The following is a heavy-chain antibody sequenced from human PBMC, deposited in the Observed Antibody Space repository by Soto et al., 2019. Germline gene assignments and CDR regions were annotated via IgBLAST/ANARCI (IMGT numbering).Heavy chain of an antibody. D-gene: IGHD3-10*01. V-gene: IGHV3-48*01. CDR2: ISTNNDAI. CDR1: GFSISDCS. J-gene: IGHJ4*02. CDR3: ASVLGSRRSGSYPPY. Sequence: EVQLVESGGGLVQPGGSLRLSCAASGFSISDCSMNWVRRAPGKGLEWISYISTNNDAIYYADSVKGRFTISRDNAKNSLYLQMNSLRAEDTAVYHCASVLGSRRSGSYPPYRGQGTLVTVSS.